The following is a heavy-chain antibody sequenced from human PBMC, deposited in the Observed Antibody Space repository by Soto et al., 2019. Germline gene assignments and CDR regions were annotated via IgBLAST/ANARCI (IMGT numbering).Heavy chain of an antibody. CDR2: ISGGGDRT. Sequence: EVQLLESGGGLVQPGGSLRLSCVGSGFTFINYAMNWVRQTPGKGLEWVSTISGGGDRTFDADTVKGRFTISRDNSKNSVKLQNNNLRADDTAVYYCARKVLGSTSRPDWWYFDLWGRGTLVTVSS. V-gene: IGHV3-23*01. D-gene: IGHD2-2*01. CDR3: ARKVLGSTSRPDWWYFDL. CDR1: GFTFINYA. J-gene: IGHJ2*01.